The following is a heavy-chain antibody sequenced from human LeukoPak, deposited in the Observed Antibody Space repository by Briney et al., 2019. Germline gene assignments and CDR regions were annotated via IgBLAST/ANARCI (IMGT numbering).Heavy chain of an antibody. CDR1: GFIFSTYA. J-gene: IGHJ4*02. Sequence: GGSLRLSCAVSGFIFSTYAMSWVRQAPGKGLEWVSAINGDGGSTFYADSVRGRFTISRDNSKYTLYLQMNSLRAEDTALYYCAKDGDDASGYYCAFPYWGQGTLSPSPQ. V-gene: IGHV3-23*01. CDR2: INGDGGST. CDR3: AKDGDDASGYYCAFPY. D-gene: IGHD3-22*01.